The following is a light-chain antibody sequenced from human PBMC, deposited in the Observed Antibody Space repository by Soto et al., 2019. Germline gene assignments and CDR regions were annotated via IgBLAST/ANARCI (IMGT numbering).Light chain of an antibody. CDR1: QSISSW. J-gene: IGKJ1*01. CDR2: KAS. Sequence: DIQMTQSPSTLSVSVGDRVTITCRASQSISSWLAWYQQKPGKAPKLLIYKASSLESGVPSRFSGSGSGTEFTLTISSLQPDDFATYYCQQYNSYWTFGQGTMVEIK. CDR3: QQYNSYWT. V-gene: IGKV1-5*03.